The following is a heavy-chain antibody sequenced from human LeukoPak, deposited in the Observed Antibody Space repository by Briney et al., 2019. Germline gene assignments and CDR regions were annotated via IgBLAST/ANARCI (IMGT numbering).Heavy chain of an antibody. D-gene: IGHD3-10*01. CDR3: ARDLGDFGGDY. CDR1: GFTVSSNY. CDR2: VYSGGST. Sequence: GGSLRLSCAASGFTVSSNYMSWVRQAPPKGLGWVSVVYSGGSTYYADSVKGRFTISRDNSKNTLYLQMNSLRAEDTAVYYCARDLGDFGGDYWGQGTLVTVSS. J-gene: IGHJ4*02. V-gene: IGHV3-53*01.